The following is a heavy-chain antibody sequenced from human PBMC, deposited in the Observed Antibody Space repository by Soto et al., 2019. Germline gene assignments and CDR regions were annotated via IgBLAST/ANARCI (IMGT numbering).Heavy chain of an antibody. Sequence: SVKVSCKASGGPFSSYRSSWVRQAPGQGLEWMGRIIPILGIANYAQKFQGRVTITADKSTSTAYMELSSLRSEDTAVYYCARDHPLNYDFWSGYYYNPFDYWGQGTLVTVSS. J-gene: IGHJ4*02. CDR3: ARDHPLNYDFWSGYYYNPFDY. CDR2: IIPILGIA. D-gene: IGHD3-3*01. CDR1: GGPFSSYR. V-gene: IGHV1-69*04.